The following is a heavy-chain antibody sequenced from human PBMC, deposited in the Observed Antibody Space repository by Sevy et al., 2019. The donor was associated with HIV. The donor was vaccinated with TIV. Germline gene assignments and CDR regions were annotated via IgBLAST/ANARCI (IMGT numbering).Heavy chain of an antibody. CDR2: FIPIFNTA. Sequence: ASVKVSCKASGGTFSNYAISWVRQAPGQGLEWMGGFIPIFNTANSAQKFQGRVTLTADGSTSTAYMELSSVRSEDTAVYYCASSYYESSGYSPLYYYGMDVWGQGTTVTVSS. D-gene: IGHD3-22*01. CDR1: GGTFSNYA. V-gene: IGHV1-69*13. CDR3: ASSYYESSGYSPLYYYGMDV. J-gene: IGHJ6*02.